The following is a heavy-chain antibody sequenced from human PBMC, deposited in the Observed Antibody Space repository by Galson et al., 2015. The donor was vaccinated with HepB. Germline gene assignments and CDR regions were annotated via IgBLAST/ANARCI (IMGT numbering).Heavy chain of an antibody. J-gene: IGHJ4*02. CDR3: ARDGYYYHTSGYYPTH. CDR2: ISANNGNT. CDR1: GYTFISYG. Sequence: SVKVSCKASGYTFISYGISWVRQAPGQGLEWVGWISANNGNTNYAQKLQGRVTMTTDTSTSTAYMELSSLRSDDTAVYYCARDGYYYHTSGYYPTHWGPGTLVTVSS. D-gene: IGHD3-22*01. V-gene: IGHV1-18*01.